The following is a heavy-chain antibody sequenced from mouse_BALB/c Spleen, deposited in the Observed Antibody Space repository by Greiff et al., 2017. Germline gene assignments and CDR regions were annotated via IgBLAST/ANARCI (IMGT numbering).Heavy chain of an antibody. V-gene: IGHV1S137*01. CDR1: GYTFPDYA. D-gene: IGHD2-4*01. CDR3: ARSGYDYDSPYAMDY. Sequence: VQLQQSGAELVRPGVSVKISCKGSGYTFPDYAMHWVKQSHAKSLEWIGVISTYYGDASYNQKFKGKATMTVDKSSSTAYMELARLTSEDSAIYYCARSGYDYDSPYAMDYWGQGTSVTVSS. J-gene: IGHJ4*01. CDR2: ISTYYGDA.